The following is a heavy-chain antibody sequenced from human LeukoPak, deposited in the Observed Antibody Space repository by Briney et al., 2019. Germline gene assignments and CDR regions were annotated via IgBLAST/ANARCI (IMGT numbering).Heavy chain of an antibody. CDR3: ARGGRSSSWYLGYYYYYMDV. Sequence: GASVKVSCKASGYTFTSYDINWVRQATGQGLEWMGWMNPNSGNTGYAQKFQGRVTITRNTSISTAYMELSSLRSEGTAVYYCARGGRSSSWYLGYYYYYMDVWGKGTTVTVSS. V-gene: IGHV1-8*03. J-gene: IGHJ6*03. D-gene: IGHD6-13*01. CDR2: MNPNSGNT. CDR1: GYTFTSYD.